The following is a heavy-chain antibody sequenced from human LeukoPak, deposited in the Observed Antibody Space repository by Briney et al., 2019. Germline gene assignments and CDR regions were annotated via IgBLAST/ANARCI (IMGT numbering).Heavy chain of an antibody. CDR1: GGSISSSSYY. Sequence: SETLSLTCTVSGGSISSSSYYWGWIRQPPGKGLEWIGSIYYSGSTYYNPSLKSRVTISVDTSKNQFSLKLSSVTAADTAVYYCAPHLGSGNLQDVNNWFDPWGQGTLVTVSS. V-gene: IGHV4-39*07. D-gene: IGHD3-10*01. CDR3: APHLGSGNLQDVNNWFDP. CDR2: IYYSGST. J-gene: IGHJ5*02.